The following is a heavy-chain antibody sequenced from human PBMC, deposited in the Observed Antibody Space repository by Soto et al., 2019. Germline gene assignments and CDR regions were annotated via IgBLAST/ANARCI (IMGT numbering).Heavy chain of an antibody. J-gene: IGHJ4*02. Sequence: QVQLVQSGAEVKKPGASVKVSCKASGYTFTGYYMHWVRQAPGQGLEWMGWINPNSGGTNYAQKFQGRVTMTRDTSISTAYMELSRLRSDDTAVYYCARSLPDGYNYRYYFDYWGQGTLVTVSS. CDR3: ARSLPDGYNYRYYFDY. V-gene: IGHV1-2*02. CDR1: GYTFTGYY. D-gene: IGHD5-12*01. CDR2: INPNSGGT.